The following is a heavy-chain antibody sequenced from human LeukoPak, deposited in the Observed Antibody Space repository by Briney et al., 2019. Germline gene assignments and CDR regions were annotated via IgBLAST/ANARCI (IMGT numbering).Heavy chain of an antibody. CDR2: INPNSGGT. CDR1: GYTSTGYY. Sequence: ASVKVSCKASGYTSTGYYMHWVRQAPGQGLECMGRINPNSGGTNYAQKFQGRVTMTEDTSTDTAYMELSSLRSEDTAVYYCATVAWGSSWYFDYWGQGTLVTVSS. J-gene: IGHJ4*02. V-gene: IGHV1-2*06. D-gene: IGHD6-13*01. CDR3: ATVAWGSSWYFDY.